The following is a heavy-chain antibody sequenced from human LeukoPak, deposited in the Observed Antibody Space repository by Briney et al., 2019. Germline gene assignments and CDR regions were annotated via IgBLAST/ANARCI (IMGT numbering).Heavy chain of an antibody. V-gene: IGHV3-30*03. CDR3: AREVERGYSYGSGYYYYYGMDV. Sequence: GGSLRLSCAASGFTFSSYGMHWVRQAPGKGLEWVAVISYDGSNKYYADSVKGRFTISRDNSKNTLYLQMNSLRAEDTAVYYCAREVERGYSYGSGYYYYYGMDVWGQGTTVTVSS. D-gene: IGHD5-18*01. CDR2: ISYDGSNK. J-gene: IGHJ6*02. CDR1: GFTFSSYG.